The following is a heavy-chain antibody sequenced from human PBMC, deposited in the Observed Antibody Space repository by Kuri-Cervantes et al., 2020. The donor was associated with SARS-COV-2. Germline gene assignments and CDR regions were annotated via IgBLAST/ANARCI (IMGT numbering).Heavy chain of an antibody. CDR1: GFTFSSYW. J-gene: IGHJ4*02. D-gene: IGHD6-6*01. CDR2: INSDGSST. CDR3: ARGPYSSPSFFDY. V-gene: IGHV3-74*01. Sequence: GESLKISCAASGFTFSSYWMHWVRQAPGKGLVWVSRINSDGSSTSYADSVKGRFTISRDSAKNSLYLQMNSLRPEDTAFYYCARGPYSSPSFFDYWGQGTLVTFSS.